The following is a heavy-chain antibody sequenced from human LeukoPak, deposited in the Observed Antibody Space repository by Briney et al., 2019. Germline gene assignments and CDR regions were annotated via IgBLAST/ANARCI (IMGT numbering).Heavy chain of an antibody. J-gene: IGHJ4*02. Sequence: GGSLRLSCAASGFTFDDYGMSWVRQAPGKGLEWVSGINWNGGSAGYADSVKGRFTISRDNAKNSLYLQMNSLRAEDTALYYCARDLIAAAGVAYWGQGTLVTVSS. CDR3: ARDLIAAAGVAY. CDR1: GFTFDDYG. D-gene: IGHD6-13*01. CDR2: INWNGGSA. V-gene: IGHV3-20*04.